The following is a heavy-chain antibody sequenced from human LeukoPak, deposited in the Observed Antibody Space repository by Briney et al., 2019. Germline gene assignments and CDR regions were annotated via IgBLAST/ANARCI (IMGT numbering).Heavy chain of an antibody. CDR3: ARWGLSYTIDY. J-gene: IGHJ4*02. D-gene: IGHD2-21*01. Sequence: GGALRLSCAASGFTFRTYWMARVRQAPGKGLEWVANINPGGRAKYYVDSAKGRFTLSRDGAKTSLYLQMDSLRAEDTAVYSCARWGLSYTIDYWGQGTLVTVSS. CDR2: INPGGRAK. CDR1: GFTFRTYW. V-gene: IGHV3-7*01.